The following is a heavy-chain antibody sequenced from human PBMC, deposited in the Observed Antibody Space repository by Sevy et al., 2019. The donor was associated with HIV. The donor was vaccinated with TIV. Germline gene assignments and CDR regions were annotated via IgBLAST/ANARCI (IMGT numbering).Heavy chain of an antibody. CDR2: ISYGGST. V-gene: IGHV4-39*01. D-gene: IGHD6-13*01. J-gene: IGHJ1*01. Sequence: SETLSLTCTVSGGSITDKKYYWAWIRQPPGKGLEWIGSISYGGSTYYNPSLQSRVTLSVDTCKNQFSLNLSSVTAADTAKYYCARRVAAAGQGNEYFQHWGRGTLVTASS. CDR3: ARRVAAAGQGNEYFQH. CDR1: GGSITDKKYY.